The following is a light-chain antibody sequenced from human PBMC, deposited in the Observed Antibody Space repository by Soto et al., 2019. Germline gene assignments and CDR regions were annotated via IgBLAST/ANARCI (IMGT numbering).Light chain of an antibody. J-gene: IGLJ2*01. CDR3: QVWDSSTVV. CDR1: NIGSKN. Sequence: SYELTQPLSVSVALGQTARITCGGNNIGSKNVDWYQQKPGQAPVLVIYRDSNRPSGIPERFSGSNPGNTATLTISRAQAGDEADYYCQVWDSSTVVFGGGTKLTVL. V-gene: IGLV3-9*01. CDR2: RDS.